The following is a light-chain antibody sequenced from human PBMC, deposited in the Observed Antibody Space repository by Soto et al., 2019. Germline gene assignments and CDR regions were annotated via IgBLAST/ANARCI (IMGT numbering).Light chain of an antibody. V-gene: IGLV2-14*03. Sequence: QSALTQPASVSGSPGQSITVSCTGISSDIGTYKYVSWYQQHPGRAPKLMIFDVKYRPSGVSHRFSASKSGDSASLTISGLQPEDEADYYCALYTINTTLFVGGTKLTVL. J-gene: IGLJ3*02. CDR2: DVK. CDR1: SSDIGTYKY. CDR3: ALYTINTTL.